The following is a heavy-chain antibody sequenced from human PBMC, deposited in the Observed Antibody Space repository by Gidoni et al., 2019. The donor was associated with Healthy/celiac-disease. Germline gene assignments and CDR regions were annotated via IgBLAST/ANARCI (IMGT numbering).Heavy chain of an antibody. V-gene: IGHV1-46*01. D-gene: IGHD2-2*03. CDR2: INPSGGST. CDR1: GSTFTSYY. CDR3: AREEVDIVVVPNYYYYGMDV. Sequence: QVQLVQSGAEVKKPGASVKVSCKASGSTFTSYYLHWVRQAPGQGLEWMGIINPSGGSTSYAQKFQGRVTMTRDTSTSTVYMELSSLRSEDTAVYYCAREEVDIVVVPNYYYYGMDVWGQGTTVTVSS. J-gene: IGHJ6*02.